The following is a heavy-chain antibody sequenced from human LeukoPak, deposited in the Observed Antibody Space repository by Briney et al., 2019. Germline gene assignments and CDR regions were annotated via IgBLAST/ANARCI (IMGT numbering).Heavy chain of an antibody. D-gene: IGHD5-24*01. J-gene: IGHJ4*02. V-gene: IGHV5-51*01. Sequence: SCKRTGYCFTSHWTGWVRQLPQRRLEWMGVIYPYDSDTRYSPSFQGQVTISADKSISTAYLQWSSLKAPDTAIYYCARGGGSRWTAFDYWGQGTLVTAS. CDR3: ARGGGSRWTAFDY. CDR2: IYPYDSDT. CDR1: GYCFTSHW.